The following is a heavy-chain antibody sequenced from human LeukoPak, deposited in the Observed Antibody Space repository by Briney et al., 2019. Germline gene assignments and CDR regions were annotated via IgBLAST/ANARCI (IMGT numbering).Heavy chain of an antibody. V-gene: IGHV1-69*13. CDR3: AKNLLMVYAIRPYYYYYYYMDV. J-gene: IGHJ6*03. Sequence: VKASCKASGYTFTSYDINWVRQATGQGLEWMGGIIPIFGTANYAQKFQGRVTITADESTSTAYMELGSLRSEDTAVYYCAKNLLMVYAIRPYYYYYYYMDVWGKGTTVTVSS. CDR1: GYTFTSYD. D-gene: IGHD2-8*01. CDR2: IIPIFGTA.